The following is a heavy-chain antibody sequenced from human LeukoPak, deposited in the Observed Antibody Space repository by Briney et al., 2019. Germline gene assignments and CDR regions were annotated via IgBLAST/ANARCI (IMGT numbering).Heavy chain of an antibody. V-gene: IGHV3-74*01. J-gene: IGHJ4*02. D-gene: IGHD6-19*01. CDR2: INGDGSST. Sequence: QPGGSLRLSCAASGFTLSSYWMHWVRQAPGKGLVWVSRINGDGSSTPYANSVKGRFTISRDNAKNTLYLQMNSLRAEDTAVYYCARDRVAGTGFDYWGQGTLVTVSS. CDR1: GFTLSSYW. CDR3: ARDRVAGTGFDY.